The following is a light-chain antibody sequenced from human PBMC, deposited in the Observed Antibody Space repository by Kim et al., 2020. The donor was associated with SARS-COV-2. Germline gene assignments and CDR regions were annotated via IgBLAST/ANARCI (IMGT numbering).Light chain of an antibody. CDR3: QQDYNLPYT. V-gene: IGKV3D-7*01. CDR2: GAS. CDR1: QSLTNNY. Sequence: LSPGDRATLSCRASQSLTNNYLSWYQHKPGQPPRLLIYGASTRATGIPARLSGSGSGTEFTLTISSLQPEDFAVYYCQQDYNLPYTFGQGTKLEIK. J-gene: IGKJ2*01.